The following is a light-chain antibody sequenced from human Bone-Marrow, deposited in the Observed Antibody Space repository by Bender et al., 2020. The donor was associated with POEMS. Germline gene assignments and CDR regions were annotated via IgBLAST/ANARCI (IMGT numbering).Light chain of an antibody. J-gene: IGLJ1*01. CDR1: ALAKRY. V-gene: IGLV3-25*02. Sequence: SYELTQPPSVSVSPGQTASITCSGDALAKRYAYWYQLKPGQAPVLMIYKDNERPSGIPERFSGSSSGTTVTLTISGVEVGDEADYYCQVWGSSSDYVFGTGTKVTVL. CDR3: QVWGSSSDYV. CDR2: KDN.